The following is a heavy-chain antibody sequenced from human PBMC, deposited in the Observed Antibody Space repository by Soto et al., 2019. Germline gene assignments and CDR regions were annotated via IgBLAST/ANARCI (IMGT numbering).Heavy chain of an antibody. Sequence: QVQLQQWGAGLLKPSETLSLTCAVYGGSFSGYYWSWIRQPPGKGLEWIGEINHSGSTNYNPSLKSRGTISVDTAKNQFSLKLSSVTAADTAVYYCARGRGGYSYGPWQGRRDGYNYFDYWGQGTLVTVSS. J-gene: IGHJ4*02. V-gene: IGHV4-34*01. CDR1: GGSFSGYY. D-gene: IGHD5-18*01. CDR3: ARGRGGYSYGPWQGRRDGYNYFDY. CDR2: INHSGST.